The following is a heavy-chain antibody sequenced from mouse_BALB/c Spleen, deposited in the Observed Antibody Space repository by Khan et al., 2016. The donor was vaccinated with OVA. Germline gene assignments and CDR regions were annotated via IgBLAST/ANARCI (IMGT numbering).Heavy chain of an antibody. J-gene: IGHJ3*01. CDR2: INTGGAYY. Sequence: EVELVESGGDFVRPGGSLKLSCAASGFPFSTYGMSWVRQTPDKRLEWVATINTGGAYYYYPDSVKGRFTISRANDKNTLYLQLHILKSEDTAIYYWARLAYYYNSEVFAYGGQGTLVTVSA. D-gene: IGHD1-1*01. CDR3: ARLAYYYNSEVFAY. V-gene: IGHV5-6*01. CDR1: GFPFSTYG.